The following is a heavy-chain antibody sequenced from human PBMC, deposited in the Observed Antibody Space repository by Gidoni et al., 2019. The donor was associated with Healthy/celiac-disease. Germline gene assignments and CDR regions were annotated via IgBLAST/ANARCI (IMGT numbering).Heavy chain of an antibody. CDR2: ISYDGSNK. V-gene: IGHV3-30-3*01. CDR1: GFTFSSYA. Sequence: QVQLVESGGGVVQPGRSLRLSCAASGFTFSSYAMHWVRQAPGKGLEWLAVISYDGSNKYYADSVKGRFTISRDNSKNTLYLQMNSLRAEDTAVYYCARDFSEEVEYFQHWGQGTLVTVSS. D-gene: IGHD1-26*01. CDR3: ARDFSEEVEYFQH. J-gene: IGHJ1*01.